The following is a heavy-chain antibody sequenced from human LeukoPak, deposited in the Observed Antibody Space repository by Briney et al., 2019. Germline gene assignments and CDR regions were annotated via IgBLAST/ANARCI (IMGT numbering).Heavy chain of an antibody. V-gene: IGHV3-7*04. D-gene: IGHD1-14*01. J-gene: IGHJ4*02. Sequence: GGSLRLSCAASGFTFSNYLMTWVRQAPGKGLEWVANIKQDGSDKYYVVSVKGRFTISRDNAKNSLYLQMNSLRAEDTAVYYCARARTTSWYFDFWGQGTLVTVSS. CDR2: IKQDGSDK. CDR3: ARARTTSWYFDF. CDR1: GFTFSNYL.